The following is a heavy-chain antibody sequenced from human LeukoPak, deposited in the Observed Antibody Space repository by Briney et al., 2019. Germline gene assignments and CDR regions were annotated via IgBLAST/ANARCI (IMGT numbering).Heavy chain of an antibody. CDR1: GFTFDDYA. Sequence: PGRSLRLSCAASGFTFDDYAMHWVRQAPGKGLEWVSGISWNSGSIGYADSVKGRFTISRYNAKNSLYLQMNSLRAEDTALYYCAKSYGDYRYFDYWGQGTLVTVSS. CDR2: ISWNSGSI. V-gene: IGHV3-9*01. CDR3: AKSYGDYRYFDY. J-gene: IGHJ4*02. D-gene: IGHD4-17*01.